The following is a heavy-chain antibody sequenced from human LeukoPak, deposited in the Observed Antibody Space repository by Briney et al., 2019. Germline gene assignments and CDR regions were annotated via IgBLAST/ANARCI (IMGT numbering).Heavy chain of an antibody. CDR2: INSIGDTI. CDR3: AREMDYYDSRPIDY. J-gene: IGHJ4*02. D-gene: IGHD3-22*01. Sequence: GGSLRLSCAASGFTFSSYEMTWVRQAPGKGLEWVSYINSIGDTIYYADSVKGRFTISRDSAKNSPYLQMNSLRAEDTAVYYCAREMDYYDSRPIDYWGQGTLVTVSS. V-gene: IGHV3-48*03. CDR1: GFTFSSYE.